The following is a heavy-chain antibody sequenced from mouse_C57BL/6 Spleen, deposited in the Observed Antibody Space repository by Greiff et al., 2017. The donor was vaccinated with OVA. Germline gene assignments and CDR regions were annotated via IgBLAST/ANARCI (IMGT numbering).Heavy chain of an antibody. CDR2: IDPETGGT. D-gene: IGHD2-5*01. J-gene: IGHJ1*03. Sequence: QVQLQQSGAELVRPGASVTLSCKASGYTFTDYEMHWVKQTPVHGLEWIGAIDPETGGTAYNQKFKGKAILTADKSSSTAYMELRSLTSEDSAVYYCTRSRDYSNLKNWYFDVWGTGTTVTVSS. CDR3: TRSRDYSNLKNWYFDV. CDR1: GYTFTDYE. V-gene: IGHV1-15*01.